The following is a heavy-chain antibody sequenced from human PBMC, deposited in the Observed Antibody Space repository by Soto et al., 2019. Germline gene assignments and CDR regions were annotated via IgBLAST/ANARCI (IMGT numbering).Heavy chain of an antibody. V-gene: IGHV1-2*02. J-gene: IGHJ4*02. CDR2: INPDSGGT. D-gene: IGHD1-26*01. CDR1: GYTFTAYY. CDR3: ARALSFGSGTFAY. Sequence: ASVKVSCKASGYTFTAYYMHWVRQAPGQGLEWMGCINPDSGGTKYAQKFQGRVTMTRDTSITTAYMDLSSLRSDDTAVYYCARALSFGSGTFAYWGQGTLVTVSS.